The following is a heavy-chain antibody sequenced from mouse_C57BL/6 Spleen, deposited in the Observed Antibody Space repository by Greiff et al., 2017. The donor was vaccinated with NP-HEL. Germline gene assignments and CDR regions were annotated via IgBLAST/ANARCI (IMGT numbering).Heavy chain of an antibody. V-gene: IGHV5-17*01. CDR1: GFTFSDYG. CDR3: ARRKGRAMDY. CDR2: ISSGSSTI. J-gene: IGHJ4*01. Sequence: EVNVVDSGGGLVKPGGSLKLSCAASGFTFSDYGMHWVRQAPEKGLEWVAYISSGSSTIYYADTVKGRFTISRDNAKNTLFLQMTSLRSEDTAMYYCARRKGRAMDYWGQGTSVTVSS.